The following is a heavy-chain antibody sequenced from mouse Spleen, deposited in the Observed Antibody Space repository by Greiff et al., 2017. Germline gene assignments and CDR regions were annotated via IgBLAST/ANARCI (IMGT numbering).Heavy chain of an antibody. D-gene: IGHD2-4*01. CDR3: VRWGYYDYDGAMDY. V-gene: IGHV1-72*01. CDR1: GYTFTNYW. J-gene: IGHJ4*01. Sequence: VQLQQSGAELVKPGASVKLSCKASGYTFTNYWMHWVKQRPGRGLEWIGRVDPNSDDTKYNEKFKSKATLTVDKPSSTAYMQLSSLTSEDSAVYYCVRWGYYDYDGAMDYWGQGTSVTVSS. CDR2: VDPNSDDT.